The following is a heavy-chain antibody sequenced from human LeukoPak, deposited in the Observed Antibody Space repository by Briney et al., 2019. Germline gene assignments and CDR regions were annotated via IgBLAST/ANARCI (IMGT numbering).Heavy chain of an antibody. J-gene: IGHJ4*02. CDR3: AKSAYYDASGYYREYYFDY. D-gene: IGHD3-22*01. CDR1: GFSFSNYA. CDR2: ISGRGGST. V-gene: IGHV3-23*01. Sequence: GGSLRLSCVPSGFSFSNYAMSWVRQAPGKGLEWVSSISGRGGSTHYADSVKGRFTISRDKTKNTLYMQMNSLRAEDTAVYYCAKSAYYDASGYYREYYFDYWGQGTLVTVSS.